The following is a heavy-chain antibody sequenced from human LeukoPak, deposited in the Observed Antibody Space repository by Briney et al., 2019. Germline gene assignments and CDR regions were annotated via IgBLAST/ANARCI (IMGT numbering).Heavy chain of an antibody. Sequence: ASVKVSCKASGYTFTGYYMHWVRQAPGQGLEWMGWINPNSGGTNYAQKFQGRVTMTRDTSISTAYMELSRLRSDDTAVYYCARDYHDSSRAFDIWGQGTMVTVSS. J-gene: IGHJ3*02. V-gene: IGHV1-2*02. CDR3: ARDYHDSSRAFDI. CDR2: INPNSGGT. D-gene: IGHD3-22*01. CDR1: GYTFTGYY.